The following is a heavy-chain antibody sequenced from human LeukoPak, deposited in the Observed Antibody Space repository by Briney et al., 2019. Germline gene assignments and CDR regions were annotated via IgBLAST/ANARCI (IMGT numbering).Heavy chain of an antibody. J-gene: IGHJ4*02. CDR3: ARLGRQWLVPFFDY. CDR2: IYYSGST. CDR1: GGSISSSSYY. V-gene: IGHV4-39*01. Sequence: SETLSLTCTVSGGSISSSSYYWGWIRQPPGKGLEWIGSIYYSGSTYDNPSPKSRVTISVDTSKNQFSLKLSSVTAADTAVYYCARLGRQWLVPFFDYWGQGTLVTVSS. D-gene: IGHD6-19*01.